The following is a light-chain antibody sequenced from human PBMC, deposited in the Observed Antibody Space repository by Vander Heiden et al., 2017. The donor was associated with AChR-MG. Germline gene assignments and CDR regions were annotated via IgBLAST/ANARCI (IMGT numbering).Light chain of an antibody. Sequence: DIQMTQSPSSLSASVGDRVTITCRASQSISSYLNWYQQKPGKAPKLLIYAASSLQSGVPSRFSDSGSGTDFTLTISSRQPEDFATYYCQQSYSTPLYTFGQGTKLEIK. CDR2: AAS. V-gene: IGKV1-39*01. CDR3: QQSYSTPLYT. J-gene: IGKJ2*01. CDR1: QSISSY.